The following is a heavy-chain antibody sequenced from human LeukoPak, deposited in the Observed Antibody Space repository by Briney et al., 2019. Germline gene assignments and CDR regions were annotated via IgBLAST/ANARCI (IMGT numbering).Heavy chain of an antibody. CDR1: GFTFRSYS. CDR3: AKDDYGSGSYGRPDYYYYYMDV. Sequence: GGSLRLSCAASGFTFRSYSMNWVRQAPGKGLEWVSSISSSSSYIYYADSVKGRFTISRDNAKNSLYLQMNSLRAEDTAVYYCAKDDYGSGSYGRPDYYYYYMDVWGKGTTVTVSS. V-gene: IGHV3-21*01. D-gene: IGHD3-16*01. CDR2: ISSSSSYI. J-gene: IGHJ6*03.